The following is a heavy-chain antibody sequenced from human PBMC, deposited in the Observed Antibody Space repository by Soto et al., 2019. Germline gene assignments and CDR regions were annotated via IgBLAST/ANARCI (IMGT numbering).Heavy chain of an antibody. Sequence: SETLSLTCAVYGGSFSGYYWSWIRQPPGKGLEWIGEINHSGSTNYNPSLKSRVTISVDTSKNQFSLKLSSVTAADTAVYYCARDPAAGGYWGQGTLVTVAS. V-gene: IGHV4-34*01. CDR2: INHSGST. CDR1: GGSFSGYY. J-gene: IGHJ4*02. CDR3: ARDPAAGGY. D-gene: IGHD3-10*01.